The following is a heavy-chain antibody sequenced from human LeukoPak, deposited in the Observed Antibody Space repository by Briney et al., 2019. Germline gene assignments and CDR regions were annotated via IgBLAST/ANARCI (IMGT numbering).Heavy chain of an antibody. Sequence: GGSLRLSCAASGFTFSSYAMSWVRQAPGKGLEWVSAISGSGGSTYYADSGKGRFTISRDNSKNTLYLQMNSLRAEDTAVYYCAKDSGIAVAGVRLRVLVAVYWGQGTLVTVSS. V-gene: IGHV3-23*01. D-gene: IGHD6-19*01. CDR1: GFTFSSYA. CDR3: AKDSGIAVAGVRLRVLVAVY. CDR2: ISGSGGST. J-gene: IGHJ4*02.